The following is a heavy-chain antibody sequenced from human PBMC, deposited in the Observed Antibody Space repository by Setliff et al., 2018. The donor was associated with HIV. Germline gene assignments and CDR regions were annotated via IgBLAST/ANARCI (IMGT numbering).Heavy chain of an antibody. CDR2: VEPQHGET. CDR3: ARGTTATDYYYYMDV. J-gene: IGHJ6*03. CDR1: GYTFTDYY. V-gene: IGHV1-69-2*01. Sequence: ASVKVSCKASGYTFTDYYMHWVQQAPGKGLEWVGRVEPQHGETIFAGKFQGRVTITADTSTDTAYMELSSLRSEDTAVYFCARGTTATDYYYYMDVWGKCTSVTVSS. D-gene: IGHD4-17*01.